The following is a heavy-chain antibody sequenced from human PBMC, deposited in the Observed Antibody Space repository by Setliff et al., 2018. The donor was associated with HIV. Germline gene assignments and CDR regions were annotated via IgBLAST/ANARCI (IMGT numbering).Heavy chain of an antibody. D-gene: IGHD6-19*01. CDR1: GFSLSNARMG. CDR3: ARYSSDWSAVDY. V-gene: IGHV2-26*01. Sequence: PTLVNPTETLTLTCTVSGFSLSNARMGVSWIRQPPGKALQWLAHIFSNDEKSYSTSLKSRLTISRDTSKSQVVLIMTNMDPVDTATYYCARYSSDWSAVDYWGQGTLVTVSS. CDR2: IFSNDEK. J-gene: IGHJ4*02.